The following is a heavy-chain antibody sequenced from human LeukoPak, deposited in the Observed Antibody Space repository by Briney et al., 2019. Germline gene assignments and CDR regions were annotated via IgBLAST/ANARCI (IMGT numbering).Heavy chain of an antibody. J-gene: IGHJ4*02. CDR1: GYTFTGYY. CDR3: ARGFSRYYYDSSGYPDY. V-gene: IGHV1-2*02. Sequence: ASVKVSCKASGYTFTGYYMHWVRQAPGQGLEWMGWINPNSGGTNYAQKFQGRVTMTRDTSISTAYMELSRPRSDDTAVYYCARGFSRYYYDSSGYPDYWGQGTLVTVSS. D-gene: IGHD3-22*01. CDR2: INPNSGGT.